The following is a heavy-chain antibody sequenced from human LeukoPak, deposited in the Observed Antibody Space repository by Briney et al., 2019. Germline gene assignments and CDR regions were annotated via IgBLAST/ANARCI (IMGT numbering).Heavy chain of an antibody. J-gene: IGHJ4*02. Sequence: GGSLRLSCAASRFTFNNAWMSWVRQAPGKGLEWVGRVKNKADGETTDYAAPVKGRFTISRDDSEKMLYLQMNSLKTEDTAVYYCTAGTGTSDFDYWGQGTLVSVSS. CDR3: TAGTGTSDFDY. D-gene: IGHD1-1*01. CDR2: VKNKADGETT. CDR1: RFTFNNAW. V-gene: IGHV3-15*01.